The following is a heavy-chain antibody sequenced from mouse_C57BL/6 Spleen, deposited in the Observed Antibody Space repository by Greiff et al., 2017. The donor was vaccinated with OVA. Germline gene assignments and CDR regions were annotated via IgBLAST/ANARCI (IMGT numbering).Heavy chain of an antibody. CDR2: INPYNGGT. CDR1: GYTFTDYY. V-gene: IGHV1-19*01. J-gene: IGHJ3*01. CDR3: AREEDYSNRGFAY. D-gene: IGHD2-5*01. Sequence: EVQLQQSGPVLVKPGASVKMSCKASGYTFTDYYMNWVKQSHGKSLEWIGVINPYNGGTSYNQKFKGKATLTVDKSSSTAYMELNSLTSEDSAVYYGAREEDYSNRGFAYWGQGTLVTVSA.